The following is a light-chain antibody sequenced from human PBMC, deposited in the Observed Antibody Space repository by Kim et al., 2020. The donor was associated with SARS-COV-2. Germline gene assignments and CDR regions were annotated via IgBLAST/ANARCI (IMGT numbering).Light chain of an antibody. CDR2: GAS. Sequence: SVSPGERATLSCRASQSVSNNLAWYQQKPGQAPRLLIYGASTRATGIPAGFSGSGSETEFTLTINNLQSEDFAVYYCQQYNDWPQTFGQGTKVEIK. V-gene: IGKV3-15*01. CDR3: QQYNDWPQT. J-gene: IGKJ1*01. CDR1: QSVSNN.